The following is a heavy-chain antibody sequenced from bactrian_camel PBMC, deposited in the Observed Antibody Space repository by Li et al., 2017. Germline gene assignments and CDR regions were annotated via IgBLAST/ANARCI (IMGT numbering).Heavy chain of an antibody. D-gene: IGHD1*01. Sequence: VQLVESGGGLVQPGGSLRLSCAASGFTFSSYAMTWIRQAPGKGLEWVSTVNSGGDATRYADSVEGRFTISRDNAKNTVYLQMTSVNPEDTAMYYCAAGPSRRSVYSRCFLGHEEDYNYWGQGTQVTVS. CDR3: AAGPSRRSVYSRCFLGHEEDYNY. J-gene: IGHJ4*01. V-gene: IGHV3S40*01. CDR1: GFTFSSYA. CDR2: VNSGGDAT.